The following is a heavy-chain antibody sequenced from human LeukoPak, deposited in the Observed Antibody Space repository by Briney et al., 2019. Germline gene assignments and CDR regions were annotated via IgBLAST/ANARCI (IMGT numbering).Heavy chain of an antibody. CDR1: GYTFTIYG. CDR3: ARDAHGGDNWFAP. V-gene: IGHV1-18*01. CDR2: ISAYNANT. Sequence: ASVKVSFKASGYTFTIYGISWVRQAPGQGLEWMGWISAYNANTNYAQKLQGRATMTTDTSTSTAYLEPRSLRSDATAVYYCARDAHGGDNWFAPWGQGTLVTVSS. J-gene: IGHJ5*02. D-gene: IGHD4-23*01.